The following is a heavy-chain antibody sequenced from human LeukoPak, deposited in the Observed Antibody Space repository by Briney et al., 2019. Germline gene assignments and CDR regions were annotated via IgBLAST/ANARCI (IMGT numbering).Heavy chain of an antibody. CDR1: GFTFSSYW. V-gene: IGHV3-74*01. CDR2: INSDGSST. Sequence: GGSPRLSCAASGFTFSSYWMHWVRQAPGKGLVWVSRINSDGSSTSYADSVKGRFTISRDNAKNTLYLQMNSLRAEDTAVHYCARVPYYYDSSGYLPLDYWGQGTLVTVSS. J-gene: IGHJ4*02. D-gene: IGHD3-22*01. CDR3: ARVPYYYDSSGYLPLDY.